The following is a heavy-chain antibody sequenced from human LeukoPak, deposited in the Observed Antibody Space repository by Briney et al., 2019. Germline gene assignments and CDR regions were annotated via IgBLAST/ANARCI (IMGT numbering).Heavy chain of an antibody. D-gene: IGHD2-8*01. CDR1: GGSTNSGGYY. Sequence: SQTLSLTCTVSGGSTNSGGYYWSWIRQHPGKGLEWIGFIYYSGTTHSNPSLQSRVTISLDSSKNQFSLKLSSVTAADTAVYYCSRENGAFSPFGYWGQGTLVTVPS. CDR2: IYYSGTT. V-gene: IGHV4-31*03. J-gene: IGHJ4*02. CDR3: SRENGAFSPFGY.